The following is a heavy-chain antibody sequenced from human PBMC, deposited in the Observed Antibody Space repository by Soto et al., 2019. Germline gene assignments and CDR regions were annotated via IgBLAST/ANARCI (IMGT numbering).Heavy chain of an antibody. Sequence: TLSLTCTVSGGSISSYYWSWIRQPPGKGLEWIGYIYYSGSTNYNPSLKSRVTISVDTSKNQFSLKLSSVTAADTAVYYCARAASDFWSGYSTGWFDPWGQGTLVTVSS. CDR1: GGSISSYY. CDR2: IYYSGST. CDR3: ARAASDFWSGYSTGWFDP. D-gene: IGHD3-3*01. J-gene: IGHJ5*02. V-gene: IGHV4-59*01.